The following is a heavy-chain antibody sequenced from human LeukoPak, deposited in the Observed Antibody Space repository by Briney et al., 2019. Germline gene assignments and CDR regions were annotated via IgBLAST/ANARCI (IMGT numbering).Heavy chain of an antibody. Sequence: GVSLRLSCAASGFTFDDYGMSWVRQAPGKGLEWVSGINWNGGSTGYADSVKGRFTISRDNAKNSLYLQMYSLRAEDTALYYCARDVLLWFGETRNCGMDVWGQGTTVTVSS. CDR2: INWNGGST. V-gene: IGHV3-20*04. CDR1: GFTFDDYG. D-gene: IGHD3-10*01. CDR3: ARDVLLWFGETRNCGMDV. J-gene: IGHJ6*02.